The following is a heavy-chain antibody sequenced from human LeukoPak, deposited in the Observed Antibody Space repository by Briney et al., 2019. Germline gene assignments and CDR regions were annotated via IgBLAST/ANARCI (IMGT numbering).Heavy chain of an antibody. J-gene: IGHJ3*02. CDR1: GGSFSDYY. CDR2: INRSGNT. D-gene: IGHD3-10*01. Sequence: SETLSLTCAVYGGSFSDYYWSWIRQPPGKGLEWIGEINRSGNTNYNPSLKSRVAISLDTSRNQFSLKLNSVTAADTAVYYCAKSNGYGLVDIWGQGTMVTVSS. V-gene: IGHV4-34*01. CDR3: AKSNGYGLVDI.